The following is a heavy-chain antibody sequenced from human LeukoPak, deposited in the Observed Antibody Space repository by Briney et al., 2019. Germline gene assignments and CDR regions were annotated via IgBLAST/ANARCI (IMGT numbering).Heavy chain of an antibody. V-gene: IGHV4-59*01. CDR3: ARGAPGYCSSTTCPLDY. J-gene: IGHJ4*02. CDR2: IYYSGST. Sequence: SETLSLTCTVSGGSISSYYWSWIRQPPGKGLEWIGYIYYSGSTNYNPSLKSRVTISVDPSKNQFSLKLSSVTAADTAVYYCARGAPGYCSSTTCPLDYWGQGTLVTVSS. CDR1: GGSISSYY. D-gene: IGHD2-2*01.